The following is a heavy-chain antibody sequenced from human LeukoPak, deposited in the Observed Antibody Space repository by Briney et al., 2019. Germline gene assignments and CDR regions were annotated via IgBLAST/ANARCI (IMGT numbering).Heavy chain of an antibody. CDR3: ARNMSTEGWFDS. CDR1: DYSITSGDY. D-gene: IGHD5/OR15-5a*01. J-gene: IGHJ5*01. Sequence: SETLSLTCVVSDYSITSGDYWAWIRQPPGKGLEWIGSIYNSVSTSYNPSLKSRVTMSVDPSKNQFSPNLRSVTAADTAVYFCARNMSTEGWFDSWGRGTLVTVSS. CDR2: IYNSVST. V-gene: IGHV4-38-2*01.